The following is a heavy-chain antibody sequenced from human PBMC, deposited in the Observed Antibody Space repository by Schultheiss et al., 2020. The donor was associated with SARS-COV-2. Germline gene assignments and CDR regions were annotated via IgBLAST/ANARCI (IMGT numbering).Heavy chain of an antibody. J-gene: IGHJ6*03. V-gene: IGHV3-23*01. D-gene: IGHD2-2*02. CDR2: ISGSGGST. CDR1: GFTVSSNY. Sequence: GGSLRLSCAASGFTVSSNYMSWVRQAPGKGLEWVSVISGSGGSTYYADSVKGRFTISRDNSKNTLYLQMNSLRAEDTAVYYCAKGATDIVVVPAAIRSTYYYYYMDVWGKGTTVTVSS. CDR3: AKGATDIVVVPAAIRSTYYYYYMDV.